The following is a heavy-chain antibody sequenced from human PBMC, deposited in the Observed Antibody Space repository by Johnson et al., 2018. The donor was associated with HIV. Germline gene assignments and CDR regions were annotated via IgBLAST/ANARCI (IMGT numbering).Heavy chain of an antibody. Sequence: QVQLVESGGGVVQPGRSLRLSCAASGFTFSRYAMHWVRQAPGKGLEWVAVISYDGSNKYYADSVKGRLTISRANSQNTLYLQMNSLRAEDTAVYYCAREREISRPFNIVLVVYAIAEWTHDAFDIWGQGTMVTVSS. CDR1: GFTFSRYA. J-gene: IGHJ3*02. V-gene: IGHV3-30*04. CDR2: ISYDGSNK. D-gene: IGHD2-8*02. CDR3: AREREISRPFNIVLVVYAIAEWTHDAFDI.